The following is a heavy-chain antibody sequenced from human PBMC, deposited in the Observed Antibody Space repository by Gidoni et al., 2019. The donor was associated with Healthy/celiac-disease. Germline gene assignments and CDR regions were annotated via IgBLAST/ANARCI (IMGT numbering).Heavy chain of an antibody. V-gene: IGHV1-69*04. J-gene: IGHJ4*02. CDR3: ARDRYMGAEGIDRINYFDY. Sequence: QVQLVHSGAEVKKPGSSVKVSCKASGGTFSSSTISWVRQAPGQGLEWMGRIIPIFGIANYAQKFQGRVTMTADKSTSTAYMELSSLRSEDTAVYYCARDRYMGAEGIDRINYFDYWGQGTLVTVSS. CDR2: IIPIFGIA. D-gene: IGHD1-26*01. CDR1: GGTFSSST.